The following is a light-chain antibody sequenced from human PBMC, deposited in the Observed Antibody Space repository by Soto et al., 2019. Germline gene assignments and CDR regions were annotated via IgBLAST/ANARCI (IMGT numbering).Light chain of an antibody. CDR1: SSDVGVYDY. CDR3: SSYASSSTLV. J-gene: IGLJ2*01. V-gene: IGLV2-14*01. CDR2: CVS. Sequence: QSALTQPASVSGFPGQSITISCTGTSSDVGVYDYVSWYQQHPGKVPKLMIYCVSSRPSGVSNRFSGSKSGNTAPMTISGLQAEDEADYYGSSYASSSTLVFGGGTKLTVL.